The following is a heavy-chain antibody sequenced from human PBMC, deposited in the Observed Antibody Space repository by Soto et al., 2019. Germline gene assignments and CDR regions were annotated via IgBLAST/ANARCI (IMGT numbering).Heavy chain of an antibody. CDR2: IWYDGSNK. CDR1: GFTFRTYA. D-gene: IGHD2-15*01. V-gene: IGHV3-33*07. CDR3: VRYCSGGSCYSALLYYYGMDV. J-gene: IGHJ6*02. Sequence: PGGSLRLSCTASGFTFRTYAMTWFRQAPGKGLEWVAVIWYDGSNKYYADSVKGRFTISRDNSKNTLYLQMNSLRAEDTAVYYCVRYCSGGSCYSALLYYYGMDVWGQGTTVTVSS.